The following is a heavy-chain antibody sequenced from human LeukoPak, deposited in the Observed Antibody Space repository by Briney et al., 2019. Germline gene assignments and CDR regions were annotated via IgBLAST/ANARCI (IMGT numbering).Heavy chain of an antibody. Sequence: SETLSLTCTVSGGSVRSDSNYWSWIRQPPGKGLEWIGYIGYSGTPDYNPSLKSRVSMSLGTSKNEISLKLDSVTAADTAVYYCARGYRNNWRFDCWGQGTLVTVSS. V-gene: IGHV4-61*01. CDR1: GGSVRSDSNY. J-gene: IGHJ4*02. CDR3: ARGYRNNWRFDC. CDR2: IGYSGTP. D-gene: IGHD6-13*01.